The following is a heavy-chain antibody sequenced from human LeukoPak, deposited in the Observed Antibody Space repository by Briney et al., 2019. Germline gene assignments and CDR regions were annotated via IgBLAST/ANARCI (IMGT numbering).Heavy chain of an antibody. CDR3: ASTPITYYYDSSGYLPLDV. Sequence: SETLCLTCTASGFSISSYCMSWIRQPPGKGLEWVGFIYTSRSTNYNPSLKSRVTISVDTSKNQFSLKLSSVTAADTAVYYCASTPITYYYDSSGYLPLDVWGKGTTVTVSS. V-gene: IGHV4-4*09. CDR2: IYTSRST. J-gene: IGHJ6*04. D-gene: IGHD3-22*01. CDR1: GFSISSYC.